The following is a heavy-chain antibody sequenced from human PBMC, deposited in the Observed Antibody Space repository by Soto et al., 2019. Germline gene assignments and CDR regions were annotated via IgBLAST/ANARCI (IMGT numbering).Heavy chain of an antibody. V-gene: IGHV4-34*01. Sequence: QVQLQQWGAGLLKPSETLSLTCAVYGGSFSGYYWSWIRQPPGKGLEWIGEINHSGSTNYNPSLKSRVTISVDTSKNQFSLKLSSVTAADTAVYYCARIPTWLERGPGGDYWGQGTLVTVSS. J-gene: IGHJ4*02. CDR1: GGSFSGYY. CDR2: INHSGST. D-gene: IGHD6-19*01. CDR3: ARIPTWLERGPGGDY.